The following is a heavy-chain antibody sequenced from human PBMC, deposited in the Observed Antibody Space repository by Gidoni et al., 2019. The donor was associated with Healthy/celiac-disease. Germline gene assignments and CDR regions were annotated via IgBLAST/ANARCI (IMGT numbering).Heavy chain of an antibody. Sequence: EVQLLESGGGLVQPGGSLRLSCAASGFPFSSYAMSWVRQAPGKGLEWVSAISGSGGSTYYADSVKGRFTISRDNSKNTLYLQMNSLRAEDTAVYYCAKDSMVRGVREDYWGQGTLVTVSS. V-gene: IGHV3-23*01. CDR3: AKDSMVRGVREDY. CDR1: GFPFSSYA. J-gene: IGHJ4*02. D-gene: IGHD3-10*01. CDR2: ISGSGGST.